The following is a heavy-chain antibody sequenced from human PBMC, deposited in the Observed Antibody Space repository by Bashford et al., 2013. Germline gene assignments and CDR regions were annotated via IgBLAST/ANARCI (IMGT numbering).Heavy chain of an antibody. CDR3: ARGPEFVLDV. CDR1: GYPFSTYD. V-gene: IGHV1-8*02. CDR2: LNPNSGST. J-gene: IGHJ6*02. Sequence: VASVKVSCQTSGYPFSTYDINWVRQAPGRGLEWMGSLNPNSGSTASARNFQGRLTMTRDISTATVHMDLTNLEFDGHGHLFCARGPEFVLDVWGQGTTVTGLL. D-gene: IGHD6-6*01.